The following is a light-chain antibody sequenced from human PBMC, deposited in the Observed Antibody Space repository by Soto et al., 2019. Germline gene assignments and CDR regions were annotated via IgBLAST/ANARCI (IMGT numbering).Light chain of an antibody. CDR2: DVS. J-gene: IGLJ1*01. V-gene: IGLV2-14*01. CDR1: SSDVGGYNY. CDR3: SSYTSSSTFYV. Sequence: QSVLTQPASVSGSPGQSITISCTGTSSDVGGYNYVSWYQQHPGKAPKLMIYDVSNRPSGVSNRFSGSKSGNTAYLTISGLQAEDEADYYCSSYTSSSTFYVVGTGTKLTVL.